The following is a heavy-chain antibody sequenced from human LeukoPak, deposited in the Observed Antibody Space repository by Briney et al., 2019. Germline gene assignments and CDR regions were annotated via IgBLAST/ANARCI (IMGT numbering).Heavy chain of an antibody. CDR2: VNSDGSAT. CDR1: GLIFTKYW. V-gene: IGHV3-74*01. CDR3: TSFYETN. D-gene: IGHD2/OR15-2a*01. J-gene: IGHJ4*02. Sequence: QPGGSLRLSCAASGLIFTKYWMHWVRQAPGEGRVWVSHVNSDGSATSYADSVKGRFTISRDNAKNTVYLHMNRLRVEGTAVYYCTSFYETNWGQGTLVTVSS.